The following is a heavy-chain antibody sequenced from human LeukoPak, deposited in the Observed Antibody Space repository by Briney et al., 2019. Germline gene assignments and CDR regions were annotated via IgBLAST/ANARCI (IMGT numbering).Heavy chain of an antibody. CDR1: GDSVSSNSAA. V-gene: IGHV6-1*01. Sequence: SQTLSLICAISGDSVSSNSAAWNWIRQSPSRGLEWLGRTYYRSKWYNDYAVSVKSRITINPDTSKNQFSLQLNSVTPEDTAVYYCAREGYDILTGYGDYYMDVWGKGTTVTVSS. D-gene: IGHD3-9*01. CDR3: AREGYDILTGYGDYYMDV. J-gene: IGHJ6*03. CDR2: TYYRSKWYN.